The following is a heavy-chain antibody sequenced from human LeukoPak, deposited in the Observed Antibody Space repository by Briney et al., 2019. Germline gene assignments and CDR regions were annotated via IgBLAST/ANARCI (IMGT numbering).Heavy chain of an antibody. V-gene: IGHV3-15*01. CDR1: GFTFISSW. Sequence: GGSLRLSCAASGFTFISSWMTWVRQAPGKGLEWVGRIRSTPDGGATDYAAPVKGRFTISRDDSKNTLYLQMSSLRTENTAVYYCATDLHFGYCTATSCANYWGQGTLVTVSS. CDR3: ATDLHFGYCTATSCANY. CDR2: IRSTPDGGAT. D-gene: IGHD2-2*03. J-gene: IGHJ4*02.